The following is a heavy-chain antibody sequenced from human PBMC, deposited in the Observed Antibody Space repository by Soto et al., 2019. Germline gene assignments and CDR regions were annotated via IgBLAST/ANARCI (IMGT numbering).Heavy chain of an antibody. CDR2: ITGSGDRT. V-gene: IGHV3-23*01. CDR1: GFTFSTYA. J-gene: IGHJ4*02. Sequence: EVQLLESGGDLVQPGGSLRLSCAASGFTFSTYAMRWVRQAPGKGLEWVSSITGSGDRTYYADSVKGRFTISRDNSQSTLHLQMNGLGAEDTVVYYCARMYSSSCAYWGQGTLVTVSS. CDR3: ARMYSSSCAY. D-gene: IGHD6-13*01.